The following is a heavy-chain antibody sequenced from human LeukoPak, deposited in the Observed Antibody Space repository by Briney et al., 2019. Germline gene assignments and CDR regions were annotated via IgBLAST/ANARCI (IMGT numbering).Heavy chain of an antibody. D-gene: IGHD1-26*01. V-gene: IGHV3-23*01. CDR1: GFTFSSYA. J-gene: IGHJ3*02. Sequence: GGSLRLSCAASGFTFSSYAMSWVRQAPGKGLEWVSAISGSGASTNYADSVKGRFTISRDNSKDTLCLQMNNLRAEDTAVYYCARMGGQLLQDAFDIWGQGTTVTVSS. CDR2: ISGSGAST. CDR3: ARMGGQLLQDAFDI.